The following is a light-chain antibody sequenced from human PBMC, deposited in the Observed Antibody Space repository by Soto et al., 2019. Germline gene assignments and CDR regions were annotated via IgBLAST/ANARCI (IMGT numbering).Light chain of an antibody. V-gene: IGKV1-5*01. CDR1: QTITRW. Sequence: DIQMTQSPSTLSASVGDRVTITCRASQTITRWMAWYQQKPGKAPKLLIYDASTLESGVPSRFSGSRSGTEFTLTIRSLQPDDIATYYCQQYSSYSAWTFGEGTKVDI. J-gene: IGKJ1*01. CDR2: DAS. CDR3: QQYSSYSAWT.